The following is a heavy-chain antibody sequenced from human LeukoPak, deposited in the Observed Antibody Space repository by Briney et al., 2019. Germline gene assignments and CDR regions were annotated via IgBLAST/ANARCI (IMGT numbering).Heavy chain of an antibody. CDR1: GYSISSGYY. CDR3: ARVEGGYYFDY. CDR2: IYHSGST. J-gene: IGHJ4*02. Sequence: SKTLSLTCTVSGYSISSGYYWGWIRQPPGKGLEWIGSIYHSGSTYYNPSLKSRVTISVDTSKNQFSLKLSSVTAADTAVYYCARVEGGYYFDYWGQGTLVTVSS. V-gene: IGHV4-38-2*02.